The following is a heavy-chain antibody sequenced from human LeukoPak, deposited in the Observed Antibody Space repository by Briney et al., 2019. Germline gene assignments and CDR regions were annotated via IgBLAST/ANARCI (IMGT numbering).Heavy chain of an antibody. CDR1: GYTFTSYA. CDR3: ARDLGVPAAIVNWFDP. V-gene: IGHV7-4-1*02. D-gene: IGHD2-2*02. J-gene: IGHJ5*02. CDR2: INTNTGNP. Sequence: ASVKVSCKASGYTFTSYAMNWVRQAPGQGLEWMGWINTNTGNPTYAQGFTGRFVFSLDTSVSTAYLQISSLKAEDTAVYYCARDLGVPAAIVNWFDPWGQGTLVTVSS.